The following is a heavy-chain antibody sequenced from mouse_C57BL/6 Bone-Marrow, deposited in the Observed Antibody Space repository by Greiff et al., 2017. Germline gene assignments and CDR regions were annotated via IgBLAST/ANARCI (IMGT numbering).Heavy chain of an antibody. CDR3: ARRATVVATRAWFAY. CDR2: IYPRSGNT. CDR1: GYTFTSYG. Sequence: QVQLQQSGAELARPGASVKLSCKASGYTFTSYGISWVKQRTGQGLEWIGEIYPRSGNTYYNEKFKANATLTADKSSSTAYMELRSLTSEDSAVYFCARRATVVATRAWFAYWGQGTLVTVSA. D-gene: IGHD1-1*01. J-gene: IGHJ3*01. V-gene: IGHV1-81*01.